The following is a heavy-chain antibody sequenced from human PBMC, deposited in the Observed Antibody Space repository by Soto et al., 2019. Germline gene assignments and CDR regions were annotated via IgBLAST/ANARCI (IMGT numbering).Heavy chain of an antibody. Sequence: EVQLLESGGGLVQPGGPLRHSSAASGFPFRTFAMRWVRQAHGRGLEWVSAISGSGGSTYYAASVKGRFTISRDNSKNTLYLQMNSLRAEDTAVYYCARRGSGSYYDYWGQGTLVTVSS. CDR3: ARRGSGSYYDY. CDR2: ISGSGGST. D-gene: IGHD1-26*01. CDR1: GFPFRTFA. J-gene: IGHJ4*02. V-gene: IGHV3-23*01.